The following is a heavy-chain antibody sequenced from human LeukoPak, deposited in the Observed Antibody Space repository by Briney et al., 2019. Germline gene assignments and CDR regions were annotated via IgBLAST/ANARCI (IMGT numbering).Heavy chain of an antibody. Sequence: GGSLRLSCAASGFIVSGNYISWIRQAPGRGLEWVSLIAGDGTTFYADPVKGRFTISRDNSKHTVYLQMNSLRAEDTAVYYCARDVPPYSTSPWGLDVWGLGTTVTVSS. CDR2: IAGDGTT. D-gene: IGHD2-2*01. J-gene: IGHJ6*02. CDR1: GFIVSGNY. CDR3: ARDVPPYSTSPWGLDV. V-gene: IGHV3-66*01.